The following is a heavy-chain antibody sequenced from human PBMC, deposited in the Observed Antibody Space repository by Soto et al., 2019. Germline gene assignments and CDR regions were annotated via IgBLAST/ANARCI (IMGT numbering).Heavy chain of an antibody. D-gene: IGHD3-10*01. Sequence: QVQLVQSGAEVKKPGASVKVSCKASGYIFTSYGISWVRQAPGQGLEWMGWISAYNGNTNYAQKLQGRVTMTTDTSTSTAYMELRSLRSDDTAVYYCARLLPSRVRGGEIDYWGQGTLVTVSS. V-gene: IGHV1-18*01. CDR2: ISAYNGNT. CDR1: GYIFTSYG. CDR3: ARLLPSRVRGGEIDY. J-gene: IGHJ4*02.